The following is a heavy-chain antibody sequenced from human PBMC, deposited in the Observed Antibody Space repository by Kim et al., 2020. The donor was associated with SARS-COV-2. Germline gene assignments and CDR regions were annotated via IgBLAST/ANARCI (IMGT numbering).Heavy chain of an antibody. CDR3: ARESWYTKYIDY. Sequence: YYNPSLKSRVTISVDTSKNQFSLKLSSVTAADTAVYYCARESWYTKYIDYWGQGTLVTVSS. V-gene: IGHV4-31*02. J-gene: IGHJ4*02. D-gene: IGHD6-13*01.